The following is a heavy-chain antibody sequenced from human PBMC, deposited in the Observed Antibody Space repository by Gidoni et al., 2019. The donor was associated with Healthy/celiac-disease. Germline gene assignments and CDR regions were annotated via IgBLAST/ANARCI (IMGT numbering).Heavy chain of an antibody. Sequence: QVQLQQWGAGLLKPSETLSLTCAVYGGSFSGYYWSWIRQPPGKGLEWIGEINHSGSTNYNPSLKSRVTISVDTSKNQFSLKLSSVTAADTAVYYCARAGSYGDLLLTYYYYGMDVWGQGTTVTVSS. CDR3: ARAGSYGDLLLTYYYYGMDV. J-gene: IGHJ6*02. V-gene: IGHV4-34*01. D-gene: IGHD4-17*01. CDR2: INHSGST. CDR1: GGSFSGYY.